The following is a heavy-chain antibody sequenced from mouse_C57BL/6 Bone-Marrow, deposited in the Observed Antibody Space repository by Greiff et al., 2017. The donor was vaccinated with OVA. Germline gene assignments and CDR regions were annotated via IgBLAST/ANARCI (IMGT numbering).Heavy chain of an antibody. J-gene: IGHJ3*01. Sequence: DVKLVESGGGLVKPGGSLKLSCAASGFTFSSYAMSWVRQTPEKRLEWVATISDGGSYTYYPDNVKGRFTISRDNAKNNLYLQMSHLKSEDTAMYYCARDGYGSRLAYWGQGTLVTVSA. CDR1: GFTFSSYA. CDR2: ISDGGSYT. CDR3: ARDGYGSRLAY. V-gene: IGHV5-4*01. D-gene: IGHD1-1*01.